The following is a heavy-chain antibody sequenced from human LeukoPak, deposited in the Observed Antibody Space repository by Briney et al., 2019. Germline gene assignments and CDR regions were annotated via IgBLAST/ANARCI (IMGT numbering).Heavy chain of an antibody. CDR1: GYTFTTYD. V-gene: IGHV1-8*01. CDR2: MNRNSGDT. CDR3: ARGLGDYYDTSGYYYAVPAH. J-gene: IGHJ4*02. D-gene: IGHD3-22*01. Sequence: ASVKVSCKASGYTFTTYDITWVRQATGQGLEWMGWMNRNSGDTAYAQKFQGRVAMTRDTSITTAYMELSSLRSEDTAVYYCARGLGDYYDTSGYYYAVPAHWGQGTLVTVSS.